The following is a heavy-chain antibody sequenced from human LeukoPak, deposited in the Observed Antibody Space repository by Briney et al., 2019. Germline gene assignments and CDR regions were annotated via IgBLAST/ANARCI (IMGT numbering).Heavy chain of an antibody. CDR2: IIPIFGTA. J-gene: IGHJ6*03. Sequence: GASVKVSCKASGGTFSSYAISWVRQAPGQGLEWMGGIIPIFGTANYAQKFQGRVTITADKSTSTAYMELSSLRSEDTAVYYCARDTVTTPGGYMDVWGKGTTVTVSS. D-gene: IGHD4-17*01. CDR1: GGTFSSYA. V-gene: IGHV1-69*06. CDR3: ARDTVTTPGGYMDV.